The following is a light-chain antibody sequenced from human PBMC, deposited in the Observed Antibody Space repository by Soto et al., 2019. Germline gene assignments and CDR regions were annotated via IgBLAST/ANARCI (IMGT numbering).Light chain of an antibody. CDR2: DAS. J-gene: IGKJ1*01. CDR1: QTVRNNY. V-gene: IGKV3D-20*02. CDR3: QQRSNWIT. Sequence: EFVLTQSPVTLSLSPGERATLSCRASQTVRNNYLAWYQQKPGQAPRLLIYDASSRATGIPDRFSGGGSGTDFTLTISRLEPEDFAVYYCQQRSNWITFGQGTKVDI.